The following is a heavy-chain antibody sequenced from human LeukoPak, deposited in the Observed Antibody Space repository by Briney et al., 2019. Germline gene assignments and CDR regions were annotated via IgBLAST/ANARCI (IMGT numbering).Heavy chain of an antibody. J-gene: IGHJ5*02. CDR3: VRGGHRRYYYTSGSAFDP. CDR1: GYTFTSYG. Sequence: ASVKVSCKASGYTFTSYGISWVRQAPGQGLEWMGWISAYNGNTNYAQKLQGRVTMTTDTSTSTAYMELKSLRSDDTAVYYCVRGGHRRYYYTSGSAFDPWGQGTLVTVSS. V-gene: IGHV1-18*01. CDR2: ISAYNGNT. D-gene: IGHD3-10*01.